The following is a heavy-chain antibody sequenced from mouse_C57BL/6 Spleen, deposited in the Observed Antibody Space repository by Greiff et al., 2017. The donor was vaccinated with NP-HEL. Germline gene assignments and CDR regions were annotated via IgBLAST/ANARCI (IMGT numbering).Heavy chain of an antibody. J-gene: IGHJ3*01. D-gene: IGHD1-3*01. Sequence: EVQGVESGGGLVKPGGSLKLSCAASGFTFSSYAMSWVRQTPEKRLEWVATISDGGSYTYYPDNVKGRFTISRDNAKNNLYLQMSHLKSEDTAMYYCAGDNSLRGFAYWGQGTLVTVSA. CDR3: AGDNSLRGFAY. V-gene: IGHV5-4*01. CDR1: GFTFSSYA. CDR2: ISDGGSYT.